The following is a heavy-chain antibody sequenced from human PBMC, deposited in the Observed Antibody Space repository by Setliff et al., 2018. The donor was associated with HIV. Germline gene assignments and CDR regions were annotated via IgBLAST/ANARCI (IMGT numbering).Heavy chain of an antibody. CDR3: AKVMSITMVRGALGN. Sequence: ASVKVSCKASGYTFTTYGISWVRQAPGQGLEWMGWISTYNGDTNYVQKLQGRVTMTTDTSTRTVYMELSSLRSDDTAVYYCAKVMSITMVRGALGNWGQGTLVTVSS. CDR2: ISTYNGDT. CDR1: GYTFTTYG. J-gene: IGHJ4*02. V-gene: IGHV1-18*01. D-gene: IGHD3-10*01.